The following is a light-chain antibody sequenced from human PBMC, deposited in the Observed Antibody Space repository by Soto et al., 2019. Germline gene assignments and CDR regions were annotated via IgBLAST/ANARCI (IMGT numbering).Light chain of an antibody. CDR1: QSVISGF. CDR2: GAS. J-gene: IGKJ2*01. Sequence: EIVLTQSPGTLSLSPGERATLSCMASQSVISGFVAWYQQKPGQAPRLLIYGASSRATGIPDRFSGSGSGTDFTLTISGLEPEDFAVYYCQQYGSSSYTFGQGTKLEIK. CDR3: QQYGSSSYT. V-gene: IGKV3-20*01.